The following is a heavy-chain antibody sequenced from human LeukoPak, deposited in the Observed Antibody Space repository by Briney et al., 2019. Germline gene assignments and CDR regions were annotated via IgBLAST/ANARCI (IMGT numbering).Heavy chain of an antibody. CDR1: GFTFSSYA. V-gene: IGHV3-30-3*01. J-gene: IGHJ6*02. CDR3: ARGHYGLDV. Sequence: PGGSLRLSCAASGFTFSSYAMHWVRQAPGKGLEWVAVISYDGSNKYYADSVKGRFTISRDNSKNTLYLQMNSLRDEDTAVYYCARGHYGLDVWGQGTTVTVSS. CDR2: ISYDGSNK.